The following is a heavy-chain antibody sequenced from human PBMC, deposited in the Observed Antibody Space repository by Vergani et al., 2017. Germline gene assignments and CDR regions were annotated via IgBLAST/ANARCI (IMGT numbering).Heavy chain of an antibody. Sequence: QVQLVESGGGVVQPGRSLRLSCVASGFTFSTYGMYWVRQAPGKGLEGVAALWYDGKYKYYADSVKGRFSVSRDNSQNTLSLQMNSLRGEDTAVYYCARDQPRCSSNTCSFDAFDIWGQGKMVTVSS. CDR3: ARDQPRCSSNTCSFDAFDI. CDR1: GFTFSTYG. CDR2: LWYDGKYK. V-gene: IGHV3-33*01. D-gene: IGHD2-2*01. J-gene: IGHJ3*02.